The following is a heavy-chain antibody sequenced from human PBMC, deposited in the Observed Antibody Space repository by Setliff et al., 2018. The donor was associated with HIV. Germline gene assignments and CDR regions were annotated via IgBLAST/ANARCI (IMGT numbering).Heavy chain of an antibody. Sequence: GGSLRLSCAASGFTFGSYAMHWVRQAPGRGLEWVAAISYDGSDKYYADSVKGRFTISRDNSKNTLYLQMNSLRVEDTAVYYCARGRTGVTAPLHWGQGTLVTVSS. J-gene: IGHJ4*02. CDR1: GFTFGSYA. CDR2: ISYDGSDK. V-gene: IGHV3-30*14. CDR3: ARGRTGVTAPLH. D-gene: IGHD3-10*01.